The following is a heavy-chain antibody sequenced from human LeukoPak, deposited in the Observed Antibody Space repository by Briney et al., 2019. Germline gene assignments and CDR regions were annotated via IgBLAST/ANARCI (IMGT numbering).Heavy chain of an antibody. CDR3: AKSDPPLMATIFHLDY. CDR2: ISGSGGST. V-gene: IGHV3-23*01. Sequence: PGGSLRLSCAASGFTFSSYAMSWVRQAPGKGLEWVSAISGSGGSTYYADSVKGRFTISRDNSKNTLYLQMNSLRAEDTAVYYCAKSDPPLMATIFHLDYWGPGTLVTGSS. J-gene: IGHJ4*02. CDR1: GFTFSSYA. D-gene: IGHD5-12*01.